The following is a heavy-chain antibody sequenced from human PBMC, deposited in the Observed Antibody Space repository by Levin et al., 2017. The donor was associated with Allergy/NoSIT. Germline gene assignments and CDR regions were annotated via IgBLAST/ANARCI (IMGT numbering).Heavy chain of an antibody. CDR2: ISYDGSNK. V-gene: IGHV3-30*03. CDR3: ATAPYYYDSSGYYVDY. D-gene: IGHD3-22*01. CDR1: GFTFSSYG. J-gene: IGHJ4*02. Sequence: GESLKISCAASGFTFSSYGMHWVRQAPGKGLEWVAVISYDGSNKYYADSVKGRFTISRDNSKNTLYLQMNSLRAEDTAVYYCATAPYYYDSSGYYVDYWGQGTLVTVSS.